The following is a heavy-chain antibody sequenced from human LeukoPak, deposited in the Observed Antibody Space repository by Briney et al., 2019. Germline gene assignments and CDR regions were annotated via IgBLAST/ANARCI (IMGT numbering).Heavy chain of an antibody. CDR2: INHSGST. CDR3: ARDFHPEIWFGELFSRASIFPFDP. Sequence: SETLSLTCAVYGGSFSGYYWSWIRQPPGKGLEWIGEINHSGSTNYNPSLKSRVTISVDTFKNQFSLKLSSVTAADTAVYYCARDFHPEIWFGELFSRASIFPFDPWGQGTLVTVSS. D-gene: IGHD3-10*01. CDR1: GGSFSGYY. J-gene: IGHJ5*02. V-gene: IGHV4-34*01.